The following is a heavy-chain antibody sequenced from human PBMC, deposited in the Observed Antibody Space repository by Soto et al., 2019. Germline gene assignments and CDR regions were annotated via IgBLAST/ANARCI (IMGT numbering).Heavy chain of an antibody. D-gene: IGHD2-2*01. J-gene: IGHJ6*02. Sequence: LRLSCAASGFTFSSYAMSWVRQAPGKGLEWVSAISGSGGSTYYADSVKGRFTISRDNSKNTLYLQMNSLRAEDTAVYYCAKEVGYCSGTSCYLYYYYGMDVWGQGTTVTVSS. V-gene: IGHV3-23*01. CDR1: GFTFSSYA. CDR3: AKEVGYCSGTSCYLYYYYGMDV. CDR2: ISGSGGST.